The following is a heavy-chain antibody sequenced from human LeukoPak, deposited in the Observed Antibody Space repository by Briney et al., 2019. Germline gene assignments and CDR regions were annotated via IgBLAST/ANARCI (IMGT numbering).Heavy chain of an antibody. Sequence: PGGSLRLSCAASGFTFSSFEMNWVRQAPGKGLEWVSYISSGGSPIYYADSVKGRFTISRDKSANTVYLQMNRLRLDDTAVYYCAHSYEIDSSGYHRPPAFWGQGTLVTVSS. D-gene: IGHD3-22*01. V-gene: IGHV3-48*03. CDR3: AHSYEIDSSGYHRPPAF. CDR2: ISSGGSPI. CDR1: GFTFSSFE. J-gene: IGHJ4*02.